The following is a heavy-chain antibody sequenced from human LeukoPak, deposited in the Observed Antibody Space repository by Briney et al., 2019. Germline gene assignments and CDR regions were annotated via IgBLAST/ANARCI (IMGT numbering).Heavy chain of an antibody. CDR2: IRDSGDA. CDR1: GFTFSSYA. V-gene: IGHV3-23*01. Sequence: GGSLRLSCSASGFTFSSYAMSWVRQAPGKGLEWVSIIRDSGDAHYADSVRGRFTISRDNPKNTLFLQMTSLRAEDTALDYCAKAGTSSGSSPWDWGQGTLVTVSS. D-gene: IGHD6-13*01. J-gene: IGHJ4*02. CDR3: AKAGTSSGSSPWD.